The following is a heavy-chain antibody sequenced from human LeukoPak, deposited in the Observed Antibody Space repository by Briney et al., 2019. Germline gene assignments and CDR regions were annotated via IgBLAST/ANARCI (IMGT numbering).Heavy chain of an antibody. CDR1: GFTFSSYG. Sequence: GGSLRLSCAASGFTFSSYGMHWVRQAPGKGLEWVAVIWCDGSNKYYADSVKGRFTISRDNSKNTLYLQMNSLRAEDTAVYYCARGPGLRYYYYGMDVWGQGTTVTVSS. J-gene: IGHJ6*02. D-gene: IGHD6-19*01. CDR3: ARGPGLRYYYYGMDV. V-gene: IGHV3-33*01. CDR2: IWCDGSNK.